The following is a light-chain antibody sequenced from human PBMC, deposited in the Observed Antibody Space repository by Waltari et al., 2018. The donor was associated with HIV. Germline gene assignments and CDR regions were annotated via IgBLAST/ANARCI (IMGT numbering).Light chain of an antibody. V-gene: IGKV1-39*01. Sequence: DIQLTQSPTSVSASVAATVTINCRASQHIGFNLNWYQYKIGKAPKLLIAATSNLQSGVPSRFSGSGFGTHFSLTISWLQSEDFAKYFCQQSHSLPYTFGRATRV. CDR1: QHIGFN. CDR3: QQSHSLPYT. CDR2: ATS. J-gene: IGKJ2*01.